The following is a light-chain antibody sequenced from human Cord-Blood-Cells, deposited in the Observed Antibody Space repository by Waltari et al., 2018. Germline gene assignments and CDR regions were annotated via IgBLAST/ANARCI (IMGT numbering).Light chain of an antibody. J-gene: IGLJ3*02. V-gene: IGLV2-14*03. Sequence: QSALTQPASVSGSPGQSITISCTGTSSDVGGYNYVSWYQKHPGKAPKLMIYDVSNRPSGVSNCFSGSKSGNTASLTISGLQAEDEADYYCSSYTSSSTLVFGGGTKLTVL. CDR2: DVS. CDR3: SSYTSSSTLV. CDR1: SSDVGGYNY.